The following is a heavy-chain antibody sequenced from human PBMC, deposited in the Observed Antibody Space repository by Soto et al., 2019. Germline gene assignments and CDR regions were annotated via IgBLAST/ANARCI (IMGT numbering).Heavy chain of an antibody. CDR3: ARDQTKWLTDAFDI. CDR1: GYTFISYG. V-gene: IGHV1-18*01. D-gene: IGHD5-12*01. Sequence: HVQLVQSGAEVKKPVASLKVSCKASGYTFISYGVSWVRQAPGQGLEWLGWISPYNGNTNYAQKFRGRITMTTDTSTSTVYMDLRSLRTDDTAVYYCARDQTKWLTDAFDIWGQGTMVVVSS. CDR2: ISPYNGNT. J-gene: IGHJ3*02.